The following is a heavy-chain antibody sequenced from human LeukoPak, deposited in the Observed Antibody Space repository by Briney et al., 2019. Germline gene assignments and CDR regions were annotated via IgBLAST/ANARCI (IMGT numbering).Heavy chain of an antibody. J-gene: IGHJ5*02. V-gene: IGHV4-59*08. CDR1: GGSISSYY. CDR3: ARHTITMVRGVIWSWFDP. Sequence: SETLSLTCTVSGGSISSYYWSWIRQPPGKGLEWIGYIYYSGSTNYNPSLKSRVTISVDTSKYQFSLKQSSVTAADTAVYYCARHTITMVRGVIWSWFDPWGQGTLVTVSS. CDR2: IYYSGST. D-gene: IGHD3-10*01.